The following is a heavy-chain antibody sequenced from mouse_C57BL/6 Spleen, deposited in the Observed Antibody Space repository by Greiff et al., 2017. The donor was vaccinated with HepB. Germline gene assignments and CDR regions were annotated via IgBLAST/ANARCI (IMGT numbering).Heavy chain of an antibody. Sequence: QVQLKQPGAELVKPGASVKLSCKASGYTFTSYWMHWVKQRPGRGLEWIGRIDPNSGGTKYNEKFKSKATLTVDKPSSTAYMQLSSLTSEDSAVYYCARENYSNYVEAMDYWGQGTSVTVSS. D-gene: IGHD2-5*01. CDR2: IDPNSGGT. J-gene: IGHJ4*01. V-gene: IGHV1-72*01. CDR3: ARENYSNYVEAMDY. CDR1: GYTFTSYW.